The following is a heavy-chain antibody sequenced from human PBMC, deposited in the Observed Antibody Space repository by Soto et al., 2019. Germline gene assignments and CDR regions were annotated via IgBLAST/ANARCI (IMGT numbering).Heavy chain of an antibody. Sequence: SETLSLTCAVSCDSMTRSVWWTWVRQPPGKGLEWIGEVFHTGNTNYNPSLKSRVTMSVDKSTNEFSLKVTSVTAADTAIYYCARKAWVRFDYWGQGALVTVSS. D-gene: IGHD7-27*01. CDR2: VFHTGNT. CDR3: ARKAWVRFDY. V-gene: IGHV4-4*02. CDR1: CDSMTRSVW. J-gene: IGHJ4*02.